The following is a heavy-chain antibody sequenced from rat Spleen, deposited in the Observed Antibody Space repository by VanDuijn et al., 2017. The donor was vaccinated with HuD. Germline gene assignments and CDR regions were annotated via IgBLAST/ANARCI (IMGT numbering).Heavy chain of an antibody. V-gene: IGHV5S10*01. CDR1: GFTFSDYY. J-gene: IGHJ4*01. CDR3: SSHRHYTVYVMDA. D-gene: IGHD1-1*01. CDR2: IIYDGSRT. Sequence: EVQLVESGGGLVQPGRSLKFSCAASGFTFSDYYMAWVRQAPKKGLEWVATIIYDGSRTYYRDSVEGRFTISRDNAKNTLYLQMDSLRSEDTATYHCSSHRHYTVYVMDAWGQGASVTVSS.